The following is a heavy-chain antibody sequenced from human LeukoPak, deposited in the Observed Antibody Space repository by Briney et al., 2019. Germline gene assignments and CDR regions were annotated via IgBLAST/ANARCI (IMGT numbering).Heavy chain of an antibody. D-gene: IGHD3-22*01. CDR2: IYHSGST. J-gene: IGHJ4*02. V-gene: IGHV4-30-2*01. Sequence: PSQTLSLTCAVSGGFISSCGYSWSWIRQPPGKGLEWIGYIYHSGSTYYNPSLKSRVTISVDRSKNQFSLKLSSVTAADTAVYYCARAFHYDSSGYYMYYFDYWGQGTLVTVSS. CDR3: ARAFHYDSSGYYMYYFDY. CDR1: GGFISSCGYS.